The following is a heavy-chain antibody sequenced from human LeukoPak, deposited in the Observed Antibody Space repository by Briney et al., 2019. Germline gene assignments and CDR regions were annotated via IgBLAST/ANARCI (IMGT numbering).Heavy chain of an antibody. V-gene: IGHV3-30*18. CDR2: ISDDGKRK. CDR3: AKRPSDYGDYVSYFDY. D-gene: IGHD4-17*01. J-gene: IGHJ4*02. CDR1: GFSFISYG. Sequence: GGSLRLSCAASGFSFISYGMHWVRQAPGKGLEWVGVISDDGKRKDYADSVKGRFTISRDNSKDTLYLQMNSLRAEDTAVYYCAKRPSDYGDYVSYFDYWGQGTLVTVSS.